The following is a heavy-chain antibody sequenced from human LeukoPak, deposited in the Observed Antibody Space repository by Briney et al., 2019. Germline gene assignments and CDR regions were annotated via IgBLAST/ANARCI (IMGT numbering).Heavy chain of an antibody. CDR2: INHSGST. CDR1: GGSFSGYY. D-gene: IGHD6-19*01. CDR3: ARDGPISSGWYLRVSWFDP. Sequence: SETLSLTCAVYGGSFSGYYWSWIRQPPGKGLEWIGEINHSGSTNYNPSLKSRVTISVDTSKNRFSLKLSSVTAADTAVYYCARDGPISSGWYLRVSWFDPWGQGTLVTVSS. J-gene: IGHJ5*02. V-gene: IGHV4-34*01.